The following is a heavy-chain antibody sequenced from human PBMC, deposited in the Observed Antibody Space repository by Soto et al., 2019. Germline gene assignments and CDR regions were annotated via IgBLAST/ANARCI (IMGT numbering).Heavy chain of an antibody. CDR3: ARVLYVSGRHLYAVDI. CDR2: INAGNGNT. D-gene: IGHD3-10*01. J-gene: IGHJ3*02. V-gene: IGHV1-3*01. CDR1: GYTFTSYA. Sequence: ASVKVSCKASGYTFTSYAMHWVRQAPGQRLEWMGWINAGNGNTKYSERFQGRVSIYRDTSASTAYMELSSLRSEDTAVYYCARVLYVSGRHLYAVDIWGQGTTVTVS.